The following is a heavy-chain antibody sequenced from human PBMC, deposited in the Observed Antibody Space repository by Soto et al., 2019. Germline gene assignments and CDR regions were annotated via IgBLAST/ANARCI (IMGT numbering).Heavy chain of an antibody. V-gene: IGHV3-49*03. CDR1: GFTFGDYA. J-gene: IGHJ4*02. Sequence: EMQLVESGGGLVQPGRSLRLSCTASGFTFGDYAVSWFRQAPGKGLEWGGFIRSKLYGGTTEYAASVKGRFTISRDDSKSIAYLQMNSLKTEDTAVYYCAMSIAVPGRVSFDYWGQGTLVTVSS. CDR3: AMSIAVPGRVSFDY. CDR2: IRSKLYGGTT. D-gene: IGHD6-19*01.